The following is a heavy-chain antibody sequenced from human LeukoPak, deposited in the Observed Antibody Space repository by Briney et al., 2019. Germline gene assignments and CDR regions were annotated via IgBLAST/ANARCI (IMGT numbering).Heavy chain of an antibody. CDR1: GGSISPSY. CDR2: ISYNGAT. CDR3: ARVAGYFDSSGYNLVNVFDI. J-gene: IGHJ3*02. V-gene: IGHV4-59*01. Sequence: PSETLSLTCTVSGGSISPSYWGWIRHPPGEGLEWVGHISYNGATNYNPSLKRRLTISVDTSKNQFSLKLTSVITADTAVYFCARVAGYFDSSGYNLVNVFDIWGQGTMVTVSS. D-gene: IGHD3-22*01.